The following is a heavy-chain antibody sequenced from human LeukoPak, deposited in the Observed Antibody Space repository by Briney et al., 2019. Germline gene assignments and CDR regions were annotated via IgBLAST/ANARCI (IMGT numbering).Heavy chain of an antibody. D-gene: IGHD1-26*01. CDR3: AREVGTFDY. CDR1: GFAFSSYG. J-gene: IGHJ4*02. Sequence: GGSLRLSCAASGFAFSSYGMSWVRQAPGMGLERVSVISASGGSTYYADSVKGRFTISRDNSKDTLYLQLNSLRVEDTAVYYCAREVGTFDYWGQGALVTVSS. V-gene: IGHV3-23*01. CDR2: ISASGGST.